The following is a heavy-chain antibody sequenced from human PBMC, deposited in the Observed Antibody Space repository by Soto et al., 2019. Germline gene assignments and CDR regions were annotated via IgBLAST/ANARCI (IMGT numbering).Heavy chain of an antibody. V-gene: IGHV1-3*01. J-gene: IGHJ6*02. CDR1: GYTFTSFA. D-gene: IGHD5-18*01. Sequence: QVQLVQSGAEVKNPGASVKVSCKASGYTFTSFAMHWVRQAPGQRLEWMGWINAGNGNTKYSQKFQGRVTITRDTSACTAYMELSSLRSDDTAVYSCARGGIQLWSPDYGMDVWGQGTTVTVSS. CDR2: INAGNGNT. CDR3: ARGGIQLWSPDYGMDV.